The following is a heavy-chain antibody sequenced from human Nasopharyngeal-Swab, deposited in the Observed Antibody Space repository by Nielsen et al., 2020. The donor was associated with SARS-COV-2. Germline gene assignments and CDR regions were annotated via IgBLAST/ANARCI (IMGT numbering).Heavy chain of an antibody. CDR2: VSGNGDVA. CDR1: GFFFDDFV. V-gene: IGHV3-43*02. J-gene: IGHJ3*02. CDR3: AKGGYDDTDDAFDI. D-gene: IGHD3-22*01. Sequence: GESLKISCAGSGFFFDDFVMFWVRQVPGKGLEWVSLVSGNGDVAAYADYVKGRFTTSRENSKKSLYLQMNNLRSEDSGVYYCAKGGYDDTDDAFDIWGQGTRVTVSS.